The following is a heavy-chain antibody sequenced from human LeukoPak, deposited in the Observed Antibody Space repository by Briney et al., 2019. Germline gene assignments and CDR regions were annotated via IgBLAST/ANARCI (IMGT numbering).Heavy chain of an antibody. J-gene: IGHJ4*02. CDR1: GFTFSSYG. Sequence: GGSLRLSCAASGFTFSSYGMHWVRQAPGKGLEWVAVIWYDGSNKYYADSVKGRFTISRDNSKNTLYLQMNSLRAEDTAVYYCARDRAAGAFDYWGQGTLVTVSP. CDR2: IWYDGSNK. V-gene: IGHV3-33*01. CDR3: ARDRAAGAFDY. D-gene: IGHD6-13*01.